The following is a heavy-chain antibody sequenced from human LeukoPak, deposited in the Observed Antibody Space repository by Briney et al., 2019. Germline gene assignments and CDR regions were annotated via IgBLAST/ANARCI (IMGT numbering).Heavy chain of an antibody. V-gene: IGHV3-21*06. Sequence: GGSLRLSYAASGFIFSDYSMGWVRQAPGKGLEWVSSITTSRDQYHADSVKGRFTVSRDNAKSSVYLQMDSLRADDTAVYYCARDSYCPNDVCYDYWGQGVLVTVS. CDR2: ITTSRDQ. CDR1: GFIFSDYS. D-gene: IGHD2-8*01. J-gene: IGHJ4*02. CDR3: ARDSYCPNDVCYDY.